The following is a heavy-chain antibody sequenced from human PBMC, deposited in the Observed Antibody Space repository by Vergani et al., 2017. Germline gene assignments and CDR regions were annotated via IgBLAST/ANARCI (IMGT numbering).Heavy chain of an antibody. CDR1: GDSITNGGFS. V-gene: IGHV4-30-2*01. Sequence: QLQLQESGSGLVKPSQTLSLTCAVSGDSITNGGFSWNWIRQPPGKGPEWIGYIFPSGNSDYNPSLKNRVSISLDKSKNQFSLWVNSVTAAETVVYFCARASLRALVGYYYYMDVGGKGKTVVVSS. CDR3: ARASLRALVGYYYYMDV. CDR2: IFPSGNS. J-gene: IGHJ6*03. D-gene: IGHD3-16*02.